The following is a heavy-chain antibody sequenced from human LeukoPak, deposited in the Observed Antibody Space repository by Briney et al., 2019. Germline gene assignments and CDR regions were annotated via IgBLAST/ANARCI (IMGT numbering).Heavy chain of an antibody. D-gene: IGHD1-26*01. V-gene: IGHV3-21*01. CDR3: ARDLVGGTSGAFDI. J-gene: IGHJ3*02. CDR1: GFTFSSYS. CDR2: ISPRSSYL. Sequence: PGGSLRLSCAASGFTFSSYSMTWVRQAPGKGLEWVSSISPRSSYLYLADSLRGRFTISRDNTKSSLYLQMSSLRVEDTAVYYCARDLVGGTSGAFDIWGQGTMVTVSS.